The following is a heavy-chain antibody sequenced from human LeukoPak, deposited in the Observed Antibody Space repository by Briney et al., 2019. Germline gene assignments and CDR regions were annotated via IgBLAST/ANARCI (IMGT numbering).Heavy chain of an antibody. Sequence: PGGSLRLSCAASGFTFSSYSMNWVRQAPGKGLEWVSSISSSSSYIYYADSVKGRFTISRDNSKNTLYLQMNSLRAEDTAVYYCAKSVAAKGGVIVAYGDYWGQGTLVTVSS. CDR1: GFTFSSYS. J-gene: IGHJ4*02. CDR3: AKSVAAKGGVIVAYGDY. D-gene: IGHD3-16*02. V-gene: IGHV3-21*04. CDR2: ISSSSSYI.